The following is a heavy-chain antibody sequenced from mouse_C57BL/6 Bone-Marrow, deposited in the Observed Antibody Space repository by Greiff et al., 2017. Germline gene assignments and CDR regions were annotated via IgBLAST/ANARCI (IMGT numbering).Heavy chain of an antibody. Sequence: EVQLVESGGGLVQPGGSLKLSCAASGFTFSDYGMAWVRQAPRKGPAWVAFISNLAYSIYYADTVTGRFPISRENAKYTLYLEMSSLRSEDTAMYYCARDYGSSSWYFDVWGTGTTVTVAS. CDR1: GFTFSDYG. CDR3: ARDYGSSSWYFDV. J-gene: IGHJ1*03. CDR2: ISNLAYSI. V-gene: IGHV5-15*01. D-gene: IGHD1-1*01.